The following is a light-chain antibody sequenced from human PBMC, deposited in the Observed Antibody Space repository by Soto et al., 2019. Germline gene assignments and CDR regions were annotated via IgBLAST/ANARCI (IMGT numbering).Light chain of an antibody. Sequence: QSVLTQPPSASGTPGQRVTISCSGSSSNIGDNTVNWYQQLPGTAPKLLIYSNNQRPSGVPDRFSGSKSGTSASLAISGLRSEDEADYYCAAWDDSLNGHVVFGGGIKLTVL. V-gene: IGLV1-44*01. CDR1: SSNIGDNT. J-gene: IGLJ2*01. CDR2: SNN. CDR3: AAWDDSLNGHVV.